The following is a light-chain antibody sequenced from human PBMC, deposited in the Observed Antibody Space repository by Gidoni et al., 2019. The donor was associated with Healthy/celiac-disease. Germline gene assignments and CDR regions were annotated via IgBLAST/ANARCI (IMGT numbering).Light chain of an antibody. CDR1: QSVSSN. V-gene: IGKV3-15*01. CDR2: GAS. J-gene: IGKJ1*01. CDR3: QQYNNWPRT. Sequence: EIVMTQSPATLSVSPGERATLSCRASQSVSSNLAWYQQKPCQAPRLLIYGASTRATGIPARFSGRWSGTEFTLTISSLQSEDFAVYYCQQYNNWPRTFGQXTKVEIK.